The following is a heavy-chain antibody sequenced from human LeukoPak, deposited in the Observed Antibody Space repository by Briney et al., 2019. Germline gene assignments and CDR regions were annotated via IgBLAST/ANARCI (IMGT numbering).Heavy chain of an antibody. CDR2: ISTYNGNT. V-gene: IGHV1-18*01. CDR1: GYTFSSFG. J-gene: IGHJ4*02. Sequence: GASLKVSCKASGYTFSSFGITWVRQAPGQGLEWMGWISTYNGNTNHAQKFQGRVTMTTDTSTSTAYLELRSLRSDDTAVYYCARVQHIVVVTAIDYWGQGTLVTVSS. D-gene: IGHD2-21*02. CDR3: ARVQHIVVVTAIDY.